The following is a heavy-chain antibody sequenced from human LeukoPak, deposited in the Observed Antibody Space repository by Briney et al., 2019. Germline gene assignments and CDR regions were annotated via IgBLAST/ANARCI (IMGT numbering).Heavy chain of an antibody. CDR2: IYTSGST. CDR1: GGSISSGSYY. CDR3: ATFMVRGVDGSDAFDI. V-gene: IGHV4-61*02. Sequence: SETLSLTCTGSGGSISSGSYYWSWIRQPAGKGLEWIGRIYTSGSTNYIPSLKSRVTISVDTSKNQFSLKLSSVTAADTAVYYCATFMVRGVDGSDAFDIWGRGTMVTVSS. J-gene: IGHJ3*02. D-gene: IGHD3-10*01.